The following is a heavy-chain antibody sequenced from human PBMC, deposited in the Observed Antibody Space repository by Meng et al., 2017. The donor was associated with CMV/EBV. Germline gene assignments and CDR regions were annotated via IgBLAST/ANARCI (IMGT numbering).Heavy chain of an antibody. D-gene: IGHD4-11*01. CDR2: INSDGSST. V-gene: IGHV3-74*01. CDR3: ARDLGYSNCLDY. J-gene: IGHJ4*02. Sequence: GESLKISCAASRFPFSSYWMHWVRQAPGKGLVWVSRINSDGSSTSYADSVKGRFTISRDNAKNTLYLQMNSLRAEDTAVYYCARDLGYSNCLDYWGQGTLVTVSS. CDR1: RFPFSSYW.